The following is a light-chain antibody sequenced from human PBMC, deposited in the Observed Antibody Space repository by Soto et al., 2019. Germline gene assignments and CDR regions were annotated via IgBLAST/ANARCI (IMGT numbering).Light chain of an antibody. Sequence: QSALTQPASVSGSPGQSITISCTGSSSDVGGHNYVSWYQHHPGKAPKLMIYEVNNRPSGVSDRFSGSKSGNTASLTISGLQAEDEADYYCSSYTSSNNAVFGGGTKLTVL. CDR1: SSDVGGHNY. V-gene: IGLV2-14*01. CDR2: EVN. CDR3: SSYTSSNNAV. J-gene: IGLJ2*01.